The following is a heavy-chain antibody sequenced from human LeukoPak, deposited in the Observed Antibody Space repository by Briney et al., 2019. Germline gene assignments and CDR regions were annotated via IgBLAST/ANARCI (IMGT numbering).Heavy chain of an antibody. D-gene: IGHD3-10*01. CDR1: GYTFTGYY. V-gene: IGHV1-69*06. J-gene: IGHJ4*02. Sequence: SVKVSCKASGYTFTGYYMHWVRQAPGQGLEWMGGIIPIFGTANYAQKFQGRVTITADKSTSTAYMELSSLRSEDTAVYYCAREMVRGVRTTAIFDYWGQGTLVTVSS. CDR3: AREMVRGVRTTAIFDY. CDR2: IIPIFGTA.